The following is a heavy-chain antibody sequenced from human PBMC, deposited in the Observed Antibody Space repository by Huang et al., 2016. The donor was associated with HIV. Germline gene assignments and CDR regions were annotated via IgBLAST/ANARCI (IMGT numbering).Heavy chain of an antibody. D-gene: IGHD1-7*01. Sequence: VESGGRSVQPGGSIKLSCVGSTFTFGAYWMSWVRQPPGKGLEWVDNIKQDESEKYYGDSVKGRFNISRDNARKVLFLEMDDLRVEDTAIYFCATKTAGMDIWGQGTTVTVSS. V-gene: IGHV3-7*01. J-gene: IGHJ6*02. CDR3: ATKTAGMDI. CDR1: TFTFGAYW. CDR2: IKQDESEK.